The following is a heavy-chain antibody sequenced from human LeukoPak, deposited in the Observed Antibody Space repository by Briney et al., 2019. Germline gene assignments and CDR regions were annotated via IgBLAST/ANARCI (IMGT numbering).Heavy chain of an antibody. CDR1: GYTFTGYY. D-gene: IGHD2-15*01. CDR3: ARVRKVHRICDY. Sequence: GASVKVSCKASGYTFTGYYMHWVRQAPGQGLEWMGWTNPNSGGTNYAQKFQGRVTMTRDTSISTAYMELSRLRSDDTAVYYCARVRKVHRICDYWGQGTLVTVSS. J-gene: IGHJ4*02. V-gene: IGHV1-2*02. CDR2: TNPNSGGT.